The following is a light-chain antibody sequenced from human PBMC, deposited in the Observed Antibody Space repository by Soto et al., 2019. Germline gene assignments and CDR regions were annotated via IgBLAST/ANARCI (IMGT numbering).Light chain of an antibody. J-gene: IGKJ5*01. CDR1: QSVSSN. Sequence: EIVMTQSPATLSVSPGERATLSCRASQSVSSNLAWYQQKPGQAPRILIYDASTRATGIPARFSGSGAGTEFTLTISSLQSEDFAVYHCQQYHNWPPITFGQGTRLEIK. V-gene: IGKV3-15*01. CDR3: QQYHNWPPIT. CDR2: DAS.